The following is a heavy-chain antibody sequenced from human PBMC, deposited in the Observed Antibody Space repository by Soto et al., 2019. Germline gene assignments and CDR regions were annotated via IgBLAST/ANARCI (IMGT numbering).Heavy chain of an antibody. V-gene: IGHV3-48*01. CDR1: GFTFSSYS. CDR2: ISSSSSTI. CDR3: ARRKMYSTYSRYYYMAV. Sequence: GGSLRLSCAASGFTFSSYSMNWVSQAPGKGLEWVSYISSSSSTIYYADSVKGRFTISRDNAKNSLYLQMNSLRAEDTAVYYCARRKMYSTYSRYYYMAVWGKGTTVPVSS. D-gene: IGHD4-4*01. J-gene: IGHJ6*03.